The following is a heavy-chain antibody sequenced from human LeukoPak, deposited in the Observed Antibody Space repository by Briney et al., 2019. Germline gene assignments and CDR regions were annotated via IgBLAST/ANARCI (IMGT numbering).Heavy chain of an antibody. Sequence: SETLSLTCAVYGGSLSGSYWGWIRQPPGKGLEWIGETNHSGSTTYNPSLKSRVTISVDTSKNQFSLKLSSVTAADTAVYYCARSPHYYYINWGQGTLVTVSS. J-gene: IGHJ4*02. CDR3: ARSPHYYYIN. CDR1: GGSLSGSY. CDR2: TNHSGST. D-gene: IGHD3-22*01. V-gene: IGHV4-34*01.